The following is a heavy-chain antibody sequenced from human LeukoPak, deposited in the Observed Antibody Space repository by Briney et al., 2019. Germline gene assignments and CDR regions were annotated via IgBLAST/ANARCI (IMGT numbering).Heavy chain of an antibody. CDR3: ATSGDDYYDSSGYYGYYFDY. Sequence: GGSLRLSCAASGFTFSSYGMHWVRQAPGKGLEWVAVISYDGSNKYYADSVKGRFTISRDNSKNTLYLQMNSLRAEDTAVYYCATSGDDYYDSSGYYGYYFDYWGQGTLVTVSS. V-gene: IGHV3-30*03. CDR2: ISYDGSNK. J-gene: IGHJ4*02. CDR1: GFTFSSYG. D-gene: IGHD3-22*01.